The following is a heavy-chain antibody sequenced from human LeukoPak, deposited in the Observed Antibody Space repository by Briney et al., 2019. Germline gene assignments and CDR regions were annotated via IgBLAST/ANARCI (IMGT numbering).Heavy chain of an antibody. D-gene: IGHD2-2*01. CDR2: IYYSGST. V-gene: IGHV4-59*01. CDR1: GGSISSYY. J-gene: IGHJ6*03. Sequence: PSETLSLTCTVSGGSISSYYRSWIRQPPGKGLEWIGYIYYSGSTNYNPSLKSRVTISVDTSKNQFSLKLSSVTAADTAVYYCARGEYQLLSYYYYYMDVWGKGTTVTVSS. CDR3: ARGEYQLLSYYYYYMDV.